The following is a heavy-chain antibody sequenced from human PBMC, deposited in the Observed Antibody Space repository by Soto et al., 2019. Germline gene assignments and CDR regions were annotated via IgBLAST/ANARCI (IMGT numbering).Heavy chain of an antibody. CDR1: GGSLIGFY. V-gene: IGHV4-34*01. CDR2: INHSGST. D-gene: IGHD3-22*01. Sequence: PSETLSLTCAVYGGSLIGFYCNFIRHPACKWLEWIVQINHSGSTNYNPSLKSRVTVSVDTSKNQFSLRLSSVTAADTAVYYCARGRRSSDGSGYSKAFDIWGQGAMVT. J-gene: IGHJ3*02. CDR3: ARGRRSSDGSGYSKAFDI.